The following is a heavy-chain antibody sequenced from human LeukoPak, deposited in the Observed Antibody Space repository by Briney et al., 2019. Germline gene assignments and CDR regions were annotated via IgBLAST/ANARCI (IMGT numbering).Heavy chain of an antibody. CDR1: GGSISSGGYY. CDR3: ARVPSMVTWGGYYGMDV. D-gene: IGHD5-18*01. Sequence: SQTLSLACTVSGGSISSGGYYWSWIRQHPGEGLEWIGYIYYSGSTYYNPSLKSRVTISVDTSKNQFSLKLSSVTAADTAVYYCARVPSMVTWGGYYGMDVWGQGTTVTVSS. V-gene: IGHV4-31*03. J-gene: IGHJ6*02. CDR2: IYYSGST.